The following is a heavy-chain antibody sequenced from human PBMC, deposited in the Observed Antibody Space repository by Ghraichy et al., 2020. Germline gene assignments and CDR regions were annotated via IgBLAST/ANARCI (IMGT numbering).Heavy chain of an antibody. CDR2: ISYDGSNK. J-gene: IGHJ4*02. V-gene: IGHV3-30*18. CDR1: GFTFSGYG. Sequence: GSLRLSCAASGFTFSGYGMHWVRQAPGKGLEWVALISYDGSNKYYADSVKGRFTISRDNSKNTLYLQMISLSAEDTAVYYCAKDWRMWAVAGADYWGQGTLVTVSS. CDR3: AKDWRMWAVAGADY. D-gene: IGHD6-19*01.